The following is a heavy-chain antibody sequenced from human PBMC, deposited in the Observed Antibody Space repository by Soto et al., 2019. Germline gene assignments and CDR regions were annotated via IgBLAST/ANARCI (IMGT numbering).Heavy chain of an antibody. V-gene: IGHV1-69*02. CDR3: AYGSGSAILGYYYGMDV. D-gene: IGHD3-10*01. Sequence: SVKVSCKASGGTFSSYTISWVRQAPGQGLEWMGRIIPILGIANYAQKFQGRVTITADKSTSTAYMELSSLRSEDTAVYYCAYGSGSAILGYYYGMDVWGQGTTVTVSS. CDR2: IIPILGIA. CDR1: GGTFSSYT. J-gene: IGHJ6*02.